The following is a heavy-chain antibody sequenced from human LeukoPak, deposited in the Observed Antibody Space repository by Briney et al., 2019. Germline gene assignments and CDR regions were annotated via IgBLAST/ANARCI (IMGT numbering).Heavy chain of an antibody. Sequence: HSGGSLRLSCAASGFTFSSYAMSRVRQAPGKGLEWVSAISGSGGSTYYADSVKGRFTISRDNSKNTLYLQMNSLRAEDTAVYYCAKSLLYGTNYLFDYWGQGTLVTVSS. J-gene: IGHJ4*02. CDR1: GFTFSSYA. V-gene: IGHV3-23*01. CDR2: ISGSGGST. CDR3: AKSLLYGTNYLFDY. D-gene: IGHD4/OR15-4a*01.